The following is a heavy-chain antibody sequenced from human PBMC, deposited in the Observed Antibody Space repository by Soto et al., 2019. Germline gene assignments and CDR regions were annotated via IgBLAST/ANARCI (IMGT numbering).Heavy chain of an antibody. CDR2: ISYAGSNK. V-gene: IGHV3-30*18. D-gene: IGHD6-19*01. Sequence: QVQLVESGGGVVQPGRSLRLSCAASGFTFSSYGMHWVRQAPGKGLEWVAVISYAGSNKYYADSVKGRFTISRDNSKNTLYLQMNNLRAEDTAVYYCAKDLRVSRWSPNWFDPWGQGTLVTVSS. CDR1: GFTFSSYG. CDR3: AKDLRVSRWSPNWFDP. J-gene: IGHJ5*02.